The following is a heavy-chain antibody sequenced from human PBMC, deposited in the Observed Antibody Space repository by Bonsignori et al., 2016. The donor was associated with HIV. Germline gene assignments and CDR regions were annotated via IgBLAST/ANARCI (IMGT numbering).Heavy chain of an antibody. CDR3: ARDRRLHLRFLEGYYYMDV. V-gene: IGHV4-4*07. J-gene: IGHJ6*03. Sequence: LRLSCTVSGGSISSYYWSWIRQPAGKGLEWIGRIYTSGSTNYNPSLKSRVTMSVDTSKNQFSLKLSSVTAADTAVYYCARDRRLHLRFLEGYYYMDVWGKGTTVTVSS. D-gene: IGHD3-3*01. CDR1: GGSISSYY. CDR2: IYTSGST.